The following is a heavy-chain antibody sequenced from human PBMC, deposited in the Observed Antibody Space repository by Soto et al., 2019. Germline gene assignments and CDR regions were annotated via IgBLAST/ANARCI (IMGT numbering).Heavy chain of an antibody. CDR1: VGSFSGHY. J-gene: IGHJ4*02. CDR2: INHTGST. Sequence: LSLTCAVYVGSFSGHYWSWIRQPAGKGLEWIGEINHTGSTNQNPSLKSRVSISVDTSKNQFFLKLRSVTAADTAVYYCARGISVIVGVQGDAPDKSSFDYWSQGTLVTVSS. CDR3: ARGISVIVGVQGDAPDKSSFDY. V-gene: IGHV4-34*01. D-gene: IGHD3-22*01.